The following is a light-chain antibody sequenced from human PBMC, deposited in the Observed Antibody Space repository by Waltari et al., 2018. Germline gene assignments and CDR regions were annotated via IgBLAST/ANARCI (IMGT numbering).Light chain of an antibody. Sequence: EIVLTQSPGTLSLSPGERATLSCRASQSVSRTLAWYQQKPGQAPRLLIYDTSSRAAGLPDRFSGSGFGTDFSLTVSRLEPEDFAVYYCQKYGTLPATFGQGTKVEIK. CDR2: DTS. J-gene: IGKJ1*01. CDR1: QSVSRT. V-gene: IGKV3-20*01. CDR3: QKYGTLPAT.